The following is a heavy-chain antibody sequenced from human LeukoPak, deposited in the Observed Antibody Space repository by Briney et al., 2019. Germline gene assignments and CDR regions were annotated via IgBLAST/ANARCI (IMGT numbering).Heavy chain of an antibody. CDR1: GFSFSNYG. CDR3: AKTQGFFDH. Sequence: GRSLRLSCVASGFSFSNYGMHWVRQAPGKGMEWVTGISDGGDTTYDAGSVKGRFTVSRDNSKNILYLQMNSLRAEDTAIYYCAKTQGFFDHWGQGSLVTVSS. CDR2: ISDGGDTT. V-gene: IGHV3-23*01. J-gene: IGHJ4*02.